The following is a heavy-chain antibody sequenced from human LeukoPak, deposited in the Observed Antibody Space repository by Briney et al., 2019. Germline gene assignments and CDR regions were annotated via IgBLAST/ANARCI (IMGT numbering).Heavy chain of an antibody. CDR1: GGSFSGYY. CDR3: ARNVDTAMVTAFDI. Sequence: ASETLSLTCAVYGGSFSGYYWSWIRQPPEKGLEWIGEINHSGSTNYNPSLKSRVAISVDTSKNQFSLKLSSVTAADTAVYYCARNVDTAMVTAFDIWGQGTMVTVSS. CDR2: INHSGST. J-gene: IGHJ3*02. V-gene: IGHV4-34*01. D-gene: IGHD5-18*01.